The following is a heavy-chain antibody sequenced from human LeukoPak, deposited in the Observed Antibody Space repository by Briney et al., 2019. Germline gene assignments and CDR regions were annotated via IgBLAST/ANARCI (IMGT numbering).Heavy chain of an antibody. Sequence: SETLSLTCTVSGGSISNSYWSWIRQPAGKGLEWIGRMYVSGTTNYNPSLKSRVTMSVDTSKNQFSLKLSSVTAADTAVYYCARGQYHLLYWYFDLWGRGTLVTVSS. J-gene: IGHJ2*01. CDR3: ARGQYHLLYWYFDL. D-gene: IGHD2-2*01. CDR2: MYVSGTT. CDR1: GGSISNSY. V-gene: IGHV4-4*07.